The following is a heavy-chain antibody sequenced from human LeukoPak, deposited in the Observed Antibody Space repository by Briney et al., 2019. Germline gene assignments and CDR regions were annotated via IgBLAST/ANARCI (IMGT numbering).Heavy chain of an antibody. Sequence: GGSLRLSCAASGLTFSSYAMSWVRQAPGKGLEWVSAISGSGGSTYYADSVKGRFTISRDNSKNTLYLQMNSLRAEDTAVYYCAKAYYGGNFNDAFDIWGQGTMVTVSS. CDR2: ISGSGGST. J-gene: IGHJ3*02. D-gene: IGHD4-23*01. V-gene: IGHV3-23*01. CDR3: AKAYYGGNFNDAFDI. CDR1: GLTFSSYA.